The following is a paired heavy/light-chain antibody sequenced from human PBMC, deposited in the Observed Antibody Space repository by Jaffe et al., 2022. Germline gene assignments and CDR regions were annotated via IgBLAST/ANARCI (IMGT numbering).Heavy chain of an antibody. V-gene: IGHV3-23*01. D-gene: IGHD6-19*01. Sequence: EVQLLESGGGLVKPGGSLRLSCATSGFTFSVHALTWVRQAPGKGLEWVSTISQSGSSTFFADSVKGRFAISRENSKDTVYLQMNNLRAEDTAVYYCAKVNRGWWFFESWGQGTLVTVSS. J-gene: IGHJ4*02. CDR2: ISQSGSST. CDR3: AKVNRGWWFFES. CDR1: GFTFSVHA.
Light chain of an antibody. J-gene: IGKJ4*01. CDR2: GAS. CDR1: QTVSSN. V-gene: IGKV3-15*01. Sequence: EIVMTQSPATLSLSPGERATLSCRASQTVSSNLAWYQHKPGQAPRLLIHGASTRATGIPARFSGSGSGTEFTLTISSLQSEDFAVYYCQQHNSWPLTFGGGTKVEIK. CDR3: QQHNSWPLT.